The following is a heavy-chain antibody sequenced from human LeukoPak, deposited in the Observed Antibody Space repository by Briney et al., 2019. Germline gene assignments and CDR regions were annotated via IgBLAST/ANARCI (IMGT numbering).Heavy chain of an antibody. CDR2: IHSADSNT. D-gene: IGHD4-17*01. CDR3: AGARHGDYRWDY. Sequence: GESLKISCKDSGYSFTNYWIGWVRQMPRKGLEWMGIIHSADSNTKYSPSFQGQVTISADKSISTAYLQWSGLKASDTAMYYCAGARHGDYRWDYWGQGTLVTVSS. V-gene: IGHV5-51*01. J-gene: IGHJ4*02. CDR1: GYSFTNYW.